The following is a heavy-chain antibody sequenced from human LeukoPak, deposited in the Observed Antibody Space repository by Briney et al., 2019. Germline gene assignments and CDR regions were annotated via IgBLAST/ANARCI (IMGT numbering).Heavy chain of an antibody. Sequence: SETLSLTCAVYGGSFSGYYWSWIRQPPGKGLEWIGEINHSGSTNYNPSLKSRVTISVDTSKNQFSLKLSSVTAADTAVYYCARGKRTSSGDFWSGYYRGNWFDPWGQGTLVTVSS. V-gene: IGHV4-34*01. CDR3: ARGKRTSSGDFWSGYYRGNWFDP. CDR2: INHSGST. J-gene: IGHJ5*02. D-gene: IGHD3-3*01. CDR1: GGSFSGYY.